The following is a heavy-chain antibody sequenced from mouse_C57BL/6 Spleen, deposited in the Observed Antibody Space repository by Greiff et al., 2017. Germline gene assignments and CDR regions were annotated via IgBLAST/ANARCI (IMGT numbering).Heavy chain of an antibody. D-gene: IGHD3-3*01. V-gene: IGHV2-3*01. CDR2: ICGDGST. J-gene: IGHJ3*01. CDR3: AKAEGGPDWVAY. Sequence: QVQLKESGPGLVAPSQSLSITCTVSGFSLTSYGVSWVRQPPGKGLEWLGVICGDGSTNYHSAPISGLSISKDNSERQVFSELNSLQTDDTATYYGAKAEGGPDWVAYWGQGTLVTVSA. CDR1: GFSLTSYG.